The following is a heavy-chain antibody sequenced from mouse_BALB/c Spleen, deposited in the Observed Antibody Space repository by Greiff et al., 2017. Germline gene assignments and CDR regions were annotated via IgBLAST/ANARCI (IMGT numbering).Heavy chain of an antibody. V-gene: IGHV2-9*02. D-gene: IGHD1-2*01. Sequence: QVQLKESGPGLVAPSQSLSITCTVSGFSLTSYGVHWVRQPPGKGLEWLGVIWAGGSTNYNSALMSRLSISKDNSKSQVFLKMNSLQTDDTAMYYCASLYYGYGAMDYWGKGTSVTVSS. J-gene: IGHJ4*01. CDR1: GFSLTSYG. CDR3: ASLYYGYGAMDY. CDR2: IWAGGST.